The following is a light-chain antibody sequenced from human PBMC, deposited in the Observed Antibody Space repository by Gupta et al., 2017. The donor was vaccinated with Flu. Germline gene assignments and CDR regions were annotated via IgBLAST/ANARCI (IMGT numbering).Light chain of an antibody. Sequence: VLPQPPSVSAAPGPKVTISCSGSRSNIGNNYVTWYQQVPGTAPKLLIADNIHRPSGIPDRFSGSKSGTSATLGITGLQTGDEADYYCGAWDSDLTAWVFGGGTKLTVL. CDR3: GAWDSDLTAWV. CDR2: DNI. V-gene: IGLV1-51*01. CDR1: RSNIGNNY. J-gene: IGLJ3*02.